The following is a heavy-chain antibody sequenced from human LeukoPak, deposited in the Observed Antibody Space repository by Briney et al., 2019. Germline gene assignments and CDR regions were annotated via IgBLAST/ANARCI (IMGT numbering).Heavy chain of an antibody. J-gene: IGHJ3*01. CDR2: VSHRGAT. D-gene: IGHD1-26*01. V-gene: IGHV4-59*01. Sequence: PSETLSLTCSVSGASINGFFWNWVRQTPEKGLEWIGYVSHRGATTSNPTLKSRVSITIDTSKGQISLTMTSVTAADSALYYCARDRRGSFYTFDLCGPGT. CDR1: GASINGFF. CDR3: ARDRRGSFYTFDL.